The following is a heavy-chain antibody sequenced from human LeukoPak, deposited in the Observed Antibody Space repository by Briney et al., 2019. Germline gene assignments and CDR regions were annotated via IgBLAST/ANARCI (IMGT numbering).Heavy chain of an antibody. V-gene: IGHV1-8*01. CDR3: ARGGSSWYAENYFDY. J-gene: IGHJ4*02. D-gene: IGHD6-13*01. CDR1: GYTFTSYD. Sequence: GASVKVSCKASGYTFTSYDIHWVRQATGQGLEWMGWMNSNSGNTGYAQKFQGRVTMTRNTSISTAYMELSSLRSEDTAVYYCARGGSSWYAENYFDYWGQGTLVTVSS. CDR2: MNSNSGNT.